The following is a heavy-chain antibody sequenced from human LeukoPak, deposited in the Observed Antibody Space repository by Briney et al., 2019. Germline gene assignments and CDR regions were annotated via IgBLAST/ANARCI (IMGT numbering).Heavy chain of an antibody. CDR2: IYTSGST. CDR3: ATSNYDILTGYYTNIFDY. Sequence: SQTLSLTCTVSGGSISSGSYYWSWTRQPAGKGLEWIGRIYTSGSTNYNPSLKSRVTISVDTSKNQFSLKLSSVTAADTAVYYCATSNYDILTGYYTNIFDYWGQGTLVTVSS. CDR1: GGSISSGSYY. J-gene: IGHJ4*02. D-gene: IGHD3-9*01. V-gene: IGHV4-61*02.